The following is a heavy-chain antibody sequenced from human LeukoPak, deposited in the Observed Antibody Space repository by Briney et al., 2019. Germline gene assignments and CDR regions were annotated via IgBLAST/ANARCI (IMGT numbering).Heavy chain of an antibody. D-gene: IGHD1-1*01. CDR1: GGSFSGYY. Sequence: SETLSLTCAVYGGSFSGYYWSWIRQPPGKGLEWIGEINHSGSTNYNPSLKSRVTISVDTSKNQFSLKLSSVTAADTAVYYCARGHSGSAPSTTGCMDVWGKGTTVTVSS. CDR2: INHSGST. CDR3: ARGHSGSAPSTTGCMDV. J-gene: IGHJ6*04. V-gene: IGHV4-34*01.